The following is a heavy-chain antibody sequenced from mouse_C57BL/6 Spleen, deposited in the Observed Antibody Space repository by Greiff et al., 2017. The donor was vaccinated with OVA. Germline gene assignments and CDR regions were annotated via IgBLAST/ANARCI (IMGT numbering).Heavy chain of an antibody. D-gene: IGHD1-1*01. J-gene: IGHJ4*01. V-gene: IGHV5-17*01. CDR1: GFTFSDYG. CDR2: ISSGSCTI. CDR3: ARRAVRFYAMDY. Sequence: EVQRVESGGGLVKPGGSLKLSCAASGFTFSDYGMHWVRQAPEKGLEWVAYISSGSCTIYYADTVKGRFTISRDNAKNTLFLQMTSLRSEDTAMYYCARRAVRFYAMDYWGQGTSVTVSS.